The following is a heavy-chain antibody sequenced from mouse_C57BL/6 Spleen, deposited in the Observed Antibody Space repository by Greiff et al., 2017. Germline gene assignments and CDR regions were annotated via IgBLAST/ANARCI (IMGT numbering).Heavy chain of an antibody. CDR2: IGTNSGGS. V-gene: IGHV1-72*01. CDR3: ARSGVVATPYAMDY. Sequence: VQRQQPGAELVKPGASVKLSCTASGYTFTSYGMHWVKQTPGRGLEWIGRIGTNSGGSASNDTFSSKATLTVAKPASTANMQLSSMTSEDSAVYYCARSGVVATPYAMDYWGQGTLVTVSS. D-gene: IGHD1-1*01. J-gene: IGHJ4*01. CDR1: GYTFTSYG.